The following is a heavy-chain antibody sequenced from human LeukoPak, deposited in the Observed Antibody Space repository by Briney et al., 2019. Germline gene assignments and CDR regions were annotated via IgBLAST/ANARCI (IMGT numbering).Heavy chain of an antibody. CDR1: GGTFSSYA. J-gene: IGHJ4*02. Sequence: ASVKVSCKASGGTFSSYAISWVRQAPGQGLEWMGRIIPLFGTANYAQKFQGRVTTTADKATSTAYMELSSLRSEDTAVYYCAGGRTDIVVVPATLRNYYFDYWGQGTLVTVSS. CDR3: AGGRTDIVVVPATLRNYYFDY. V-gene: IGHV1-69*06. D-gene: IGHD2-2*01. CDR2: IIPLFGTA.